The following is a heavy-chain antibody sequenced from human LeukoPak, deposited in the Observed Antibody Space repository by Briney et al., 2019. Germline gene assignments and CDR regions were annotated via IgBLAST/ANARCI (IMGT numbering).Heavy chain of an antibody. V-gene: IGHV4-61*01. CDR2: IYYSGST. Sequence: PSETLSLTCTVSGGSVSSGSYYWSWIRQPPGKGLVWIGYIYYSGSTNYNPSLKSRVTISVDTSKNQFSLKLSSVTAADTAVYYCASFPPTYYYGMDVWGKGTTVTVSS. CDR3: ASFPPTYYYGMDV. J-gene: IGHJ6*04. CDR1: GGSVSSGSYY.